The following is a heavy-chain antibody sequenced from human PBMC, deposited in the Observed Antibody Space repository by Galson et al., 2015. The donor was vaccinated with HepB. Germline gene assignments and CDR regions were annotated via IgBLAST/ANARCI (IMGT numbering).Heavy chain of an antibody. J-gene: IGHJ5*02. D-gene: IGHD4-17*01. CDR3: ARSAAGRTATTTLA. V-gene: IGHV3-30-3*01. CDR2: ISFDGRNS. Sequence: SLRLSCAASGFDFNDSSMHWVRQSPGKGLEWVAGISFDGRNSYYADSVKGRFIISRDSSKKTVYLQMNSLRSKDTAAYYCARSAAGRTATTTLAWGQGILVTVSS. CDR1: GFDFNDSS.